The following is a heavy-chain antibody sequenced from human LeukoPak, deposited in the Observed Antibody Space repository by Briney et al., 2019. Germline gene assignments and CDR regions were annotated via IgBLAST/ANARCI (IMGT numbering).Heavy chain of an antibody. V-gene: IGHV1-18*01. D-gene: IGHD3-22*01. CDR2: ISAYNGNT. CDR1: GYTFTSYG. Sequence: GSVKVSCKASGYTFTSYGISWVRQAPGQGLEWMGWISAYNGNTNYAQKLQGRVTMTTDTSTSTAYMELRSLRSDDTAVYYCARNYYDSSGYPYYFDYWGQGTLVTVSS. CDR3: ARNYYDSSGYPYYFDY. J-gene: IGHJ4*02.